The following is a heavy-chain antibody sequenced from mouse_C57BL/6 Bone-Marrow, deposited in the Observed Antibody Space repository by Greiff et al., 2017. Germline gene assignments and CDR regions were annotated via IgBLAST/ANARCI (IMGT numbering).Heavy chain of an antibody. CDR3: ARGYDYNYAMDY. J-gene: IGHJ4*01. CDR1: GYSFTDYN. CDR2: INPNYGTS. Sequence: VQLQQSGPELVKPGASVKISCKASGYSFTDYNMNWVKQSNGKSLEWIGVINPNYGTSSYNQKFQGKATLTVDQSSSTAYIQLNSLTSEDSAVYYCARGYDYNYAMDYWGQGTSVTVSS. V-gene: IGHV1-39*01. D-gene: IGHD2-4*01.